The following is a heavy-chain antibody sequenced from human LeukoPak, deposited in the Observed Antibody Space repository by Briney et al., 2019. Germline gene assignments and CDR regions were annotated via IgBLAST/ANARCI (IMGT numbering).Heavy chain of an antibody. CDR1: GGSISSSSYY. CDR2: IYYSGST. J-gene: IGHJ5*02. D-gene: IGHD3-9*01. Sequence: SETLSLTCTVSGGSISSSSYYWGWIRQPPGKGLEWIGSIYYSGSTYYNPSLKRRVTISVDTSKNQFSLKLSSVTAADTAVYYCARYLATIMILDLWGQGTRDSVSS. CDR3: ARYLATIMILDL. V-gene: IGHV4-39*01.